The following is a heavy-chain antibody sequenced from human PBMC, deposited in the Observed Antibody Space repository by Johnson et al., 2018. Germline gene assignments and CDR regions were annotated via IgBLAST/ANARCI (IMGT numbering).Heavy chain of an antibody. J-gene: IGHJ6*02. CDR2: IYPGDSDI. D-gene: IGHD6-19*01. CDR3: GRLVSGSGWSGGGMDV. CDR1: GYSFTSYW. Sequence: VQLVQSGAEVKKXGESLKIXCKGSGYSFTSYWIGWVRQMPGKGLEWMGIIYPGDSDIRYSPSFQGQVTIAADKSISTAYLQWSSLKASDTARYYCGRLVSGSGWSGGGMDVWGQGTTVTVSS. V-gene: IGHV5-51*03.